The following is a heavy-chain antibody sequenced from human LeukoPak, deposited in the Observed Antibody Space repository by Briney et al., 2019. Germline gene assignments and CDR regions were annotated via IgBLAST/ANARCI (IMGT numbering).Heavy chain of an antibody. CDR3: ARALLNYGSGSYYFDY. D-gene: IGHD3-10*01. J-gene: IGHJ4*02. CDR2: ISSSSSYI. V-gene: IGHV3-21*01. CDR1: GFTFGDYA. Sequence: GGSLRLSCTASGFTFGDYAMSWVRQAPGKGLEWVSSISSSSSYIYYADSVKGRFTISRDNAKNSLYLQMNSLRAEDTAVYYCARALLNYGSGSYYFDYLGQGTLVTVSS.